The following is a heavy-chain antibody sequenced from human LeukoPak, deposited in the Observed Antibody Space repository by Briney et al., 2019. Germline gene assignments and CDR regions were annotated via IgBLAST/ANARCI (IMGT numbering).Heavy chain of an antibody. CDR1: GFIFSSYW. J-gene: IGHJ4*02. CDR3: ARDGGYSYGYAFDY. CDR2: IKQDGSEK. V-gene: IGHV3-7*01. D-gene: IGHD5-18*01. Sequence: GGSLRLSCAASGFIFSSYWMGWVRQALGKGLEWVANIKQDGSEKYYVDSVKGRFTISRDNSKNTLYLQMNSLRAEDTAVYYCARDGGYSYGYAFDYWGQGTLVTVSS.